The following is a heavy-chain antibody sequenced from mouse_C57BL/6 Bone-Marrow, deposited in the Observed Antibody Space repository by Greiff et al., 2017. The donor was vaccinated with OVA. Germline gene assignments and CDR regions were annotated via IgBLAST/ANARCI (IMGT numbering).Heavy chain of an antibody. Sequence: EVQLVESGAELVRPGASVKLFCTASGFNITDYYMPWVTQRPEQGLAWIGSIDPADGDTAYASKFQGKATITADTSSTTAYLQLSSLTSEDTAVYYCTTPYGYDVYYFDYWGQGTTLTVSS. V-gene: IGHV14-1*01. CDR2: IDPADGDT. D-gene: IGHD2-2*01. J-gene: IGHJ2*01. CDR1: GFNITDYY. CDR3: TTPYGYDVYYFDY.